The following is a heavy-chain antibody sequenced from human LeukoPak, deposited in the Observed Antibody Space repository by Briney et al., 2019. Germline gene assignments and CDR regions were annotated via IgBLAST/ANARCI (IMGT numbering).Heavy chain of an antibody. V-gene: IGHV3-7*03. D-gene: IGHD2-2*01. Sequence: GGSLRLSCAASGFTFSSYWMSWVRQAPGKGLEWVANIKQDGSEKYYVDSVKGRFTISRDNAKNSLYLQMNSLRAEDTAVYYCARDLYCSSTSCRWDYYYYGMDVWGQGTTVTVSS. CDR2: IKQDGSEK. J-gene: IGHJ6*02. CDR1: GFTFSSYW. CDR3: ARDLYCSSTSCRWDYYYYGMDV.